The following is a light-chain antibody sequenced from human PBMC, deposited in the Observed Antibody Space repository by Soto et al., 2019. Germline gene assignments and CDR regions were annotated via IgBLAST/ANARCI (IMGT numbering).Light chain of an antibody. J-gene: IGKJ3*01. Sequence: DIQMTQSPSTLSASVGDSVTITCRASERISSWLAWYQQKPGKAPKLLIYDASNLESGVPSRFSGSRSGTEFTLTIISLQPDDFATYFCQQYNSYSTFGPGTKVDMK. CDR2: DAS. CDR3: QQYNSYST. CDR1: ERISSW. V-gene: IGKV1-5*01.